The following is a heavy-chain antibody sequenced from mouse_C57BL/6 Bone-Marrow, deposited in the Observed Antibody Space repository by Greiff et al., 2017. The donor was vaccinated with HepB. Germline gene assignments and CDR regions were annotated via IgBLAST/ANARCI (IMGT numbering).Heavy chain of an antibody. Sequence: VQLQQSGPGLVAPSQSLSITCTVSGFSLTSYGVDWVRQSPGKGLEWLGVIWGVGSTNYNSALKSRLSISKDNSKSQVFLKMNSLQTDDTAMYYCATYYDYGGFAYWGQGTLVTVSA. J-gene: IGHJ3*01. V-gene: IGHV2-6*01. CDR1: GFSLTSYG. D-gene: IGHD2-4*01. CDR3: ATYYDYGGFAY. CDR2: IWGVGST.